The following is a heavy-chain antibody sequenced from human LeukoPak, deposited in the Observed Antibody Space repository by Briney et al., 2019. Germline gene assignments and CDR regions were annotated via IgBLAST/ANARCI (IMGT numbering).Heavy chain of an antibody. D-gene: IGHD5-18*01. J-gene: IGHJ4*02. CDR3: AGQGQHNYGYPFVDY. CDR1: GGSIGSSNYY. V-gene: IGHV4-39*01. Sequence: PSETLSLTCTVSGGSIGSSNYYWGWIRQPPGKGLEWIGSIYYTRSTYYNPSLKSRVTISVDTSKNQFSLKLSSVTAADTAVYFCAGQGQHNYGYPFVDYWGQGTLVTVSS. CDR2: IYYTRST.